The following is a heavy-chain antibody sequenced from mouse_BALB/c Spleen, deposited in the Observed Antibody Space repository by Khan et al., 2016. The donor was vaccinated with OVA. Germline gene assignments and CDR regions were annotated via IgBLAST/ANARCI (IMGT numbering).Heavy chain of an antibody. D-gene: IGHD1-3*01. CDR3: ARQLSDAMDY. J-gene: IGHJ4*01. Sequence: EVKLLESGGGLVQPGGSLKLSCAASGFAFSRYWMSWVRQAPGKGLEWIGEINPDSSTINYAPSLKDKFIISRDNAKNTLYLQMSKVRSEDTALYYCARQLSDAMDYWGQGTSVTVSA. CDR2: INPDSSTI. V-gene: IGHV4-1*02. CDR1: GFAFSRYW.